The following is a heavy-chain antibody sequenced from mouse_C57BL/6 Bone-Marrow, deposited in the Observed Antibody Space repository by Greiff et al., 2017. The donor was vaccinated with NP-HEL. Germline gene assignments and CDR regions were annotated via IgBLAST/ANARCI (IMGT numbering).Heavy chain of an antibody. V-gene: IGHV5-12*01. J-gene: IGHJ4*01. Sequence: EVKLMESGGGLVQPGGSLKLSCAASGFTFSDYYMYWVRQTPEKRLEWVAYISNGGGSTYYPDTVKGRFTISRDNAKNTLYLQMSRLKSEDTAMYYCARHLPYDLYAMDYWGQGTSVTVSS. CDR1: GFTFSDYY. CDR2: ISNGGGST. D-gene: IGHD2-4*01. CDR3: ARHLPYDLYAMDY.